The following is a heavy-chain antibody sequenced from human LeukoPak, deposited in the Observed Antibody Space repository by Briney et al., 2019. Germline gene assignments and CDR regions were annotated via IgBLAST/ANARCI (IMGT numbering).Heavy chain of an antibody. Sequence: SETLSLTCTLSSGSISSGDYYWRWIRQPPGKGLEWIGYIYYSGTTYYNPSLKSRVTISVDTSKNQFSLKLSSVTAADTAVYYCARGGGWLGPGTFDCWGQGTLVTVSS. CDR2: IYYSGTT. CDR1: SGSISSGDYY. J-gene: IGHJ4*02. D-gene: IGHD5-12*01. V-gene: IGHV4-30-4*01. CDR3: ARGGGWLGPGTFDC.